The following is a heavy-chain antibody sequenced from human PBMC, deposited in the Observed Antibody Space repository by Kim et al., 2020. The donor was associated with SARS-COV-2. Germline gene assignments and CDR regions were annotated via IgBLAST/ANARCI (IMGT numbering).Heavy chain of an antibody. CDR3: ARRAVESSGTYYFDY. J-gene: IGHJ4*02. V-gene: IGHV3-74*01. D-gene: IGHD3-22*01. CDR1: GFTFSRYW. Sequence: GGSLRLSCAASGFTFSRYWMHWVRQPPGKGLVWVSRIYSDGSGTSYADSVKGRFTISRDNAKNTLYLQMNSLRAEDTALYYCARRAVESSGTYYFDYWGQGTLVTVST. CDR2: IYSDGSGT.